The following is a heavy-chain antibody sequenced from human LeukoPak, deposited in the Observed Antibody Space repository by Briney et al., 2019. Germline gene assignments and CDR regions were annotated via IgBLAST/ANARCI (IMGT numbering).Heavy chain of an antibody. D-gene: IGHD4/OR15-4a*01. Sequence: ASVKVSCKASGYTFTGSFMHWLRQAPGQGLEWVGWINPNTGGTNYAQKFQGRVTMTRDTSITTAYMELSRLRSDDPAVYYCARLMVAVDAFDIWGQGTMVTVSS. V-gene: IGHV1-2*02. CDR1: GYTFTGSF. CDR2: INPNTGGT. CDR3: ARLMVAVDAFDI. J-gene: IGHJ3*02.